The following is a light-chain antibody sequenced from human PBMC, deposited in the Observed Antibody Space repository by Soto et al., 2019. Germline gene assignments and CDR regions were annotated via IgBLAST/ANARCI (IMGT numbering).Light chain of an antibody. CDR2: WAS. CDR3: QQYYSTTTWT. V-gene: IGKV4-1*01. J-gene: IGKJ1*01. CDR1: QSVLYHSNNKTD. Sequence: IVMTQSPDSLAVSLGEGATINCKSSQSVLYHSNNKTDFAWYQQKPGQPPTLLIYWASSPESGVPDRFSGSGSGTDVTLTISSRQDDDVAVYYCQQYYSTTTWTFGQGTKVEI.